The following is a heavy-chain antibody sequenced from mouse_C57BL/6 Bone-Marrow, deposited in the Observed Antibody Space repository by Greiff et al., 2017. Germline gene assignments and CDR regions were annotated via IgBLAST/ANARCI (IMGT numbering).Heavy chain of an antibody. CDR2: IYPENGDT. CDR3: ASGELDGY. D-gene: IGHD2-3*01. CDR1: GFTISDDC. V-gene: IGHV14-4*01. J-gene: IGHJ2*01. Sequence: EVHLLESGAELVRPGASVKLSCTASGFTISDDCMHWVKQRPEQGLEWIGWIYPENGDTEYAAKFQGKATMTADTSSNTAYLQLSSLTSEDTAVYYCASGELDGYWGQGTILTVSS.